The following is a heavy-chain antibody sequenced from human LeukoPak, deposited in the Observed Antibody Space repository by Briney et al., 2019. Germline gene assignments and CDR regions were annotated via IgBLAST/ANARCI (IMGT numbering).Heavy chain of an antibody. Sequence: PSEALSLTCAVSGYSISSGFYWGWIRQPPGKGLEWIGSIYHSGSTFYNPSLKSRVTMSVDTSKNQFSLRLSSLTAADTAVYYCARHGAEMATILGNYWGQGTLVTVSS. D-gene: IGHD5-24*01. V-gene: IGHV4-38-2*01. CDR2: IYHSGST. CDR3: ARHGAEMATILGNY. J-gene: IGHJ4*02. CDR1: GYSISSGFY.